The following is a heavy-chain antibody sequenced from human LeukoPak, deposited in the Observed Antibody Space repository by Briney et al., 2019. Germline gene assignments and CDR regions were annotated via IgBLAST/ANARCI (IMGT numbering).Heavy chain of an antibody. CDR1: GGSFSDYY. D-gene: IGHD4-23*01. J-gene: IGHJ4*02. CDR3: ARQGSSRGNSYDY. V-gene: IGHV4-4*07. CDR2: IYGSGST. Sequence: SETLSLTCIVSGGSFSDYYWSWIRQPAGKGLEWIGRIYGSGSTNYNPSFKNRVTMSVDTSKNQFSLKMNFVTAADTAVYYCARQGSSRGNSYDYWGQGTLVTVSS.